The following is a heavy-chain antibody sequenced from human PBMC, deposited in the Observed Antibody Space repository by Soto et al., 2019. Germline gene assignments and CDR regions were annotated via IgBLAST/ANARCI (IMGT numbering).Heavy chain of an antibody. V-gene: IGHV4-30-4*01. J-gene: IGHJ3*02. Sequence: QVQLQESGPGLVKPSQTLSLTCTVSGGSISSGDYYWSWIRQPPGKGLEWIGYIYYSGSTYYNPSLKSRVTISVDTSKSQFSLKLSSVTAADTAVYYPSVWFGEMGAFDIWGQGTMVTVSS. CDR1: GGSISSGDYY. CDR2: IYYSGST. D-gene: IGHD3-10*01. CDR3: SVWFGEMGAFDI.